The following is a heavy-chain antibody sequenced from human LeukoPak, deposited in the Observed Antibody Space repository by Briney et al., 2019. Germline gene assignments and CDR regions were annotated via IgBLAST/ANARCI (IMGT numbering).Heavy chain of an antibody. CDR1: GGTFSSYA. CDR2: IIPIFGTA. J-gene: IGHJ4*02. Sequence: ASVKVSCKVSGGTFSSYAISWVRQAPGQGLEWMGGIIPIFGTANYAQKFQGRVTITTDESTSTAYMELSSLRSEDTAVYYCARDLAPGEQWLAAPGDYWGQGTLVTVSS. CDR3: ARDLAPGEQWLAAPGDY. D-gene: IGHD6-19*01. V-gene: IGHV1-69*05.